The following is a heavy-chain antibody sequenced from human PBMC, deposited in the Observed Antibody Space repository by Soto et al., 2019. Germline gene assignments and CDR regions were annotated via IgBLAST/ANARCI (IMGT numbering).Heavy chain of an antibody. Sequence: QLQLLESGSGLVKPSQTLSLTCSVSGGSINSGRSSWNWIRQPPGKGLEWIAYISHSGSTYYTPSLKSRVTISVDRSKNQFSLKLTSLTAADTAVYYCVRESTSSGPNWFDTWGPRILVTVSS. J-gene: IGHJ5*02. V-gene: IGHV4-30-2*01. CDR1: GGSINSGRSS. CDR2: ISHSGST. CDR3: VRESTSSGPNWFDT. D-gene: IGHD2-8*02.